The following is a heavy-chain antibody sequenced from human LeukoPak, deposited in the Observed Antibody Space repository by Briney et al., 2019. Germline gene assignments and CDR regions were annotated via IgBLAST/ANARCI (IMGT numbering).Heavy chain of an antibody. CDR3: ARKEPGTTGTTWEIHGYFDY. CDR2: IYPGDSDT. CDR1: GYSFTSYW. J-gene: IGHJ4*02. V-gene: IGHV5-51*01. D-gene: IGHD1-1*01. Sequence: GESLKISCKGSGYSFTSYWIGWVRQMPGKGLEWMGIIYPGDSDTRYSPSFQGQVTISADKSISTAYLQWSSLKASDTAMYYCARKEPGTTGTTWEIHGYFDYWGQGTLVTVSS.